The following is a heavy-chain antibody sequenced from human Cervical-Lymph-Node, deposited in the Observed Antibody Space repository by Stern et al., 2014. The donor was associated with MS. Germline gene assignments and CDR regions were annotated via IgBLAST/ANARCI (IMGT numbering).Heavy chain of an antibody. CDR1: GYTFTSYA. Sequence: QVQLVQSGAEVKKPGASVKVSCKASGYTFTSYAMHWVRQAPGQRLEWMGWINAGNGNTKYSQKFQGRVTITRDTSASTAYMELSSLRSEDTAVYYCARAGDCSSTSCYPLNPKNYYYYYGMDVWGQGTTVTVSS. CDR3: ARAGDCSSTSCYPLNPKNYYYYYGMDV. V-gene: IGHV1-3*01. CDR2: INAGNGNT. D-gene: IGHD2-2*01. J-gene: IGHJ6*02.